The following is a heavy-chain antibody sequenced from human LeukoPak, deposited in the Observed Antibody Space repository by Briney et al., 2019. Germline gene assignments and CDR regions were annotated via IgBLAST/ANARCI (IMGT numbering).Heavy chain of an antibody. D-gene: IGHD3-10*01. CDR1: GYSLSSGYY. CDR2: SGST. V-gene: IGHV4-38-2*02. CDR3: ARETYYGSGSYYMDY. J-gene: IGHJ4*02. Sequence: PSETLSLTCTVYGYSLSSGYYWGWIRQPPGKGLEGIGSGSTYYNPSLKSRVTISVDTSKNQFSLKLSSVTAADTAVYYCARETYYGSGSYYMDYWGQGTLVTVSS.